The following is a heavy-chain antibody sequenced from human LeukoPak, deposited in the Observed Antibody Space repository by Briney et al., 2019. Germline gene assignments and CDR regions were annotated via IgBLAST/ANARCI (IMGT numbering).Heavy chain of an antibody. CDR1: GLTFSSYA. CDR2: ISYDGSNK. Sequence: PGGSLRLSCAPSGLTFSSYAMHWVRQAPGKGLEWVAVISYDGSNKYYADSVKGRFTISRDNSKNTLYLQMNSLRAEDTAVYYCARSGGSYYDYWFDPWGQGTLVTVSS. V-gene: IGHV3-30-3*01. J-gene: IGHJ5*02. D-gene: IGHD1-26*01. CDR3: ARSGGSYYDYWFDP.